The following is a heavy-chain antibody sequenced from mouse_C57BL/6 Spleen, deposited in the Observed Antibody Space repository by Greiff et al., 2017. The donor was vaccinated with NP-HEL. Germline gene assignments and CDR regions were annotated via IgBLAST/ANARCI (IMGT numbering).Heavy chain of an antibody. Sequence: EVMLVESGGGLVKPGGSLKLSCAASGFTFSDYGMHWVRQAPEKGLEWVAYISSGSSTIYYEDTVKGRFTISRDNAKNTLFLQMTSLGSEDTAMYYCASDYYDYAMDYWGQGTSVTVSS. V-gene: IGHV5-17*01. CDR3: ASDYYDYAMDY. CDR1: GFTFSDYG. CDR2: ISSGSSTI. D-gene: IGHD1-1*01. J-gene: IGHJ4*01.